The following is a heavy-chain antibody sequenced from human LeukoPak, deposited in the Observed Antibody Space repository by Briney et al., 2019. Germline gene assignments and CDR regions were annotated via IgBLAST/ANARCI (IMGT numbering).Heavy chain of an antibody. J-gene: IGHJ5*02. CDR1: GGSISNYY. D-gene: IGHD1-14*01. Sequence: SETLSLTCTVSGGSISNYYWYCVRPPPGKGLEWSGHTFYSGNANYNPSLKSRVTISLDTSKNQFSLNLSSVTAADTAVYYCAKGGPEASAGLSWFDPWGQGTLVTVSS. CDR3: AKGGPEASAGLSWFDP. CDR2: TFYSGNA. V-gene: IGHV4-59*01.